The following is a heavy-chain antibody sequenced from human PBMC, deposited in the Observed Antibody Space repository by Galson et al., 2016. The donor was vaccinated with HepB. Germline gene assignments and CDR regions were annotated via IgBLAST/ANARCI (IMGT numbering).Heavy chain of an antibody. J-gene: IGHJ4*02. CDR2: IYYTGST. V-gene: IGHV4-31*03. CDR1: GGSISSGGYY. CDR3: AITGAIKSGNHFPEY. D-gene: IGHD1-14*01. Sequence: TLSLTCTVSGGSISSGGYYWSWIRQHPGKGLEWIGYIYYTGSTNYNPSLKSRVTISVGTSKNHFSLNVTSMTAADTAVYYCAITGAIKSGNHFPEYWGQGTLVTVSS.